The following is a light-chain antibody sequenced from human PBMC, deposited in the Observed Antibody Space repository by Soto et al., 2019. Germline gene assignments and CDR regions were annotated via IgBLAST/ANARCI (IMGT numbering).Light chain of an antibody. CDR3: CSYAGSYTFV. J-gene: IGLJ1*01. CDR1: SSDVGGYNY. V-gene: IGLV2-11*01. Sequence: QSALTQPRSVSGSPGQSVTISCTGTSSDVGGYNYVSWYQQHPDKAPKLMIYDVSKRPSGVPDRFSGSKSGSTASLTISGLQAEDEADYYCCSYAGSYTFVFGTGTKLTVL. CDR2: DVS.